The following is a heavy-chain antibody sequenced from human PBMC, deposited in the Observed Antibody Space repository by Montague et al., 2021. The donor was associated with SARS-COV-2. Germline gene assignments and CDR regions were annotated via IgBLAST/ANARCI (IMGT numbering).Heavy chain of an antibody. CDR1: GDSVNSGSYY. V-gene: IGHV4-61*01. Sequence: SETLSLTCTVSGDSVNSGSYYWSWIRQPPGMGLEWIGYIYYRGSTNYNPSLKSRVTISIDTSKNQFSLKPGSVTAADTAVYYCAGDYRRDTGSPRSAMDVWGQGTTVIVSS. CDR3: AGDYRRDTGSPRSAMDV. J-gene: IGHJ6*02. D-gene: IGHD1-26*01. CDR2: IYYRGST.